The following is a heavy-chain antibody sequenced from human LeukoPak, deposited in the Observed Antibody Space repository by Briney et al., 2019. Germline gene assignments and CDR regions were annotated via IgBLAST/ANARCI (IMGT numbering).Heavy chain of an antibody. V-gene: IGHV3-23*01. CDR3: AKEDRSGWYLITFDF. Sequence: GGSLRLPCAASGFTFNSYAMSWVRQAPGKGLEWVSGISAGGGASTYYADSVKGRFTISRDNSKNTLFLQMNGLRAEDTAVYYCAKEDRSGWYLITFDFWGQGTLVTVSS. CDR2: ISAGGGAST. J-gene: IGHJ5*01. D-gene: IGHD6-19*01. CDR1: GFTFNSYA.